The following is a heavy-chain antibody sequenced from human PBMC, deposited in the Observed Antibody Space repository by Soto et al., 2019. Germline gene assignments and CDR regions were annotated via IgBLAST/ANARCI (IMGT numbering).Heavy chain of an antibody. CDR1: GGTFSSYA. J-gene: IGHJ6*02. V-gene: IGHV1-69*13. Sequence: GASVKVSCKASGGTFSSYAISWVRQAPGQGLEWMGGIIPIFGTANYAQKFQGRVTITADESTSTAYMELSSLRSEDTAVYYCAGEGGGFTMVRVVIHYSYGMDVCGPGTTLTV. D-gene: IGHD3-10*01. CDR3: AGEGGGFTMVRVVIHYSYGMDV. CDR2: IIPIFGTA.